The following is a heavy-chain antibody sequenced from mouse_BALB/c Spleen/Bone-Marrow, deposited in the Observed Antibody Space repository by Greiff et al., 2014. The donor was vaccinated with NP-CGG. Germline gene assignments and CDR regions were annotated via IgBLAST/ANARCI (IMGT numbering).Heavy chain of an antibody. V-gene: IGHV14-3*02. Sequence: VQLQQSGVELVKPGASVKLSCTASGFNIKDTYMHWVKQRPEQGLEWIGRIDPANGNTKYDPKFQGKATITADTSSNTAYLQLSSLTSEDTAVCYCATGFAYWGQGTLVTVSA. CDR3: ATGFAY. J-gene: IGHJ3*01. CDR1: GFNIKDTY. CDR2: IDPANGNT.